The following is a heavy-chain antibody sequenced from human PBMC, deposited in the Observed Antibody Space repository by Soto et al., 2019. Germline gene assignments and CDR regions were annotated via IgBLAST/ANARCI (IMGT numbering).Heavy chain of an antibody. CDR1: GGTFSSYA. CDR3: ARDQAVALQGAFDY. J-gene: IGHJ4*02. Sequence: ASVKVSCKASGGTFSSYAISWVRQAPGQGLEWMGGIIPIFGTANYAQKFQGRVTITADESTSTAYMELSSLRSEDTAVYYCARDQAVALQGAFDYWGQGTLVTVS. D-gene: IGHD6-19*01. CDR2: IIPIFGTA. V-gene: IGHV1-69*13.